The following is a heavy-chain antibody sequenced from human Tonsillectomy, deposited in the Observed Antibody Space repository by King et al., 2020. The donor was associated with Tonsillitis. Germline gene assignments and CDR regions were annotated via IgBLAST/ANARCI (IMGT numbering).Heavy chain of an antibody. CDR3: TRYMGPLSPVHTLDFGDYFDY. Sequence: VQLVESGGGLVQPGRSLRLSCTASGFTFGGYSMSWFRQAPGKGLEWVGFIRSKAYGGTTEYAASVKGRFTITRDDSKSIAYLKMNSLKIEDTAVYYGTRYMGPLSPVHTLDFGDYFDYWGQGTLVTVSS. V-gene: IGHV3-49*03. CDR2: IRSKAYGGTT. D-gene: IGHD4-17*01. J-gene: IGHJ4*02. CDR1: GFTFGGYS.